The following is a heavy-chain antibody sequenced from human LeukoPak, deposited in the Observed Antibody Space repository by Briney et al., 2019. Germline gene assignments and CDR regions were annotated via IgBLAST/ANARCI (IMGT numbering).Heavy chain of an antibody. CDR1: GGSISSYY. CDR3: ARAVYSSSALDY. Sequence: SETLSLTCTVSGGSISSYYWSWIRQPPGKGLEWIGYNYYGGTTNYNPSLKSRVTISVDTSKNQFSLKLTSVTAADTAVYYCARAVYSSSALDYWGQGTLVTVSS. CDR2: NYYGGTT. D-gene: IGHD6-13*01. J-gene: IGHJ4*02. V-gene: IGHV4-59*01.